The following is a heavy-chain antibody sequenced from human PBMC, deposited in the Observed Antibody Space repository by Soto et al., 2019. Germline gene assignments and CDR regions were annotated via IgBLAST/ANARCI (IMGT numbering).Heavy chain of an antibody. CDR3: ARVPYCSGGSCARFYYYMDV. V-gene: IGHV1-69*02. Sequence: QVQLVQSGAEVKKPGSSVKVSCKASGGTFSSYTISWVRQAPGQGLEWMGRIIPILGIANYAQKFQGRVTITADKSTSTAYMELSSLRSEDTAVYYCARVPYCSGGSCARFYYYMDVCGKGTTVTVSS. CDR1: GGTFSSYT. J-gene: IGHJ6*03. CDR2: IIPILGIA. D-gene: IGHD2-15*01.